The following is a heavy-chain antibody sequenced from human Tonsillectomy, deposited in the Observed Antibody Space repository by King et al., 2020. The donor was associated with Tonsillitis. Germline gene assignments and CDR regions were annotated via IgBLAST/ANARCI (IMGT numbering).Heavy chain of an antibody. CDR1: RFDFTNYA. CDR3: VKAWGYCGRDCYTYYFDN. J-gene: IGHJ4*02. CDR2: INNNGRNT. D-gene: IGHD2-21*02. Sequence: VQLVESGGDLVQPGGSLRLSCAASRFDFTNYAMSWVRQAPGKGLEWVSGINNNGRNTYYADSVKGRFTISRDNPMHTLDLQMNSPRAEDTAVYYCVKAWGYCGRDCYTYYFDNWGQGILVTVSS. V-gene: IGHV3-23*04.